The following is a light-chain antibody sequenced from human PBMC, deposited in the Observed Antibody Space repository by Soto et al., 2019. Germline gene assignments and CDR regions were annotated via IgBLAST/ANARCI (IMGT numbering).Light chain of an antibody. V-gene: IGLV2-14*01. Sequence: QSALTQPASVSGSPGQSITISCTGTSGDIGGYNYVSWYQQHPGKAPKLLISEVTNRPSGVSDRFTGSKSGNTASLTISGLQTEDEGDYYCSSYTSSSTSVVFGGGTKLTVL. CDR3: SSYTSSSTSVV. CDR1: SGDIGGYNY. J-gene: IGLJ2*01. CDR2: EVT.